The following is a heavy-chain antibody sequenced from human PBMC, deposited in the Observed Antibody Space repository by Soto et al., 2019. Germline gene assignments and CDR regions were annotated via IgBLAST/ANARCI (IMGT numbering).Heavy chain of an antibody. CDR2: IIPLLATP. D-gene: IGHD6-13*01. V-gene: IGHV1-69*06. CDR1: GGTFSSYA. CDR3: AGGRGASAGYYFDY. J-gene: IGHJ4*02. Sequence: VQSVAEVKKPGSSVKVSCKASGGTFSSYAFSWVRQAPGQGLEWMGGIIPLLATPNYAQKFQGSVTITADKSTSTAYMELSSLRSEDTAVYFCAGGRGASAGYYFDYWGQETLVTVSS.